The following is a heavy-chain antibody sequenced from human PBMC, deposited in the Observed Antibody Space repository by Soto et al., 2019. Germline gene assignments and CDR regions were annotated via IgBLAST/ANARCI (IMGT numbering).Heavy chain of an antibody. CDR2: IYYSGST. Sequence: QVQLQESGPGLVKPSQTLSLTCTVSGGSISSGDYYWSWIRQHPGKGLEWIGYIYYSGSTYYNPSLKSRVTIAVETSKNQFSLKLSSVTAADTAVYYCASIYDSSGYYYGNNWFDPWGQGTLVTVSS. J-gene: IGHJ5*02. V-gene: IGHV4-31*03. CDR3: ASIYDSSGYYYGNNWFDP. D-gene: IGHD3-22*01. CDR1: GGSISSGDYY.